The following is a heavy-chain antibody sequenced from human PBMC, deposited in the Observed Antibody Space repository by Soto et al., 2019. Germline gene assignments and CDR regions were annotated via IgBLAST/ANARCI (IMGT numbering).Heavy chain of an antibody. J-gene: IGHJ3*02. V-gene: IGHV1-69*12. D-gene: IGHD3-22*01. Sequence: QVQLVQSGAEVKKPGSSVKVSCKASGGTFSSYAISWVRQAPGQGLEWMGGIIPIFGTANYAQKFQGRVTITAAESTSTAYMELSSLRSEDTAVYYCARDRDYYDSSGYFATRDAFDIWGQGTMVTVSS. CDR3: ARDRDYYDSSGYFATRDAFDI. CDR1: GGTFSSYA. CDR2: IIPIFGTA.